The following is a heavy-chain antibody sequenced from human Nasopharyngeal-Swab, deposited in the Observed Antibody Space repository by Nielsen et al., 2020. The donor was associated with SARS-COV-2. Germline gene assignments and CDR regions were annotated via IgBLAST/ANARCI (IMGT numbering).Heavy chain of an antibody. J-gene: IGHJ6*02. Sequence: GESLKISCAASGFSFSSYAMYWVRQAPGKGLEWVTLISYDGSNKYYADSVKGRFTISRDNSKNMLYLQMNSLRVEDTAVYYCARDTCNNNWYACYDYGMDVWGQGTTVTVSS. V-gene: IGHV3-30-3*01. CDR2: ISYDGSNK. CDR3: ARDTCNNNWYACYDYGMDV. CDR1: GFSFSSYA. D-gene: IGHD1-1*01.